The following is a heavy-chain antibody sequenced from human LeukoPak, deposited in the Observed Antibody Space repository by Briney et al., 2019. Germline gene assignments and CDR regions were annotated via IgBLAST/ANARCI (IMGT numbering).Heavy chain of an antibody. V-gene: IGHV3-30*02. CDR2: IRYDGSNK. Sequence: PGGSLRLSCAASGFTFSSYGMHWVRQAPGKGLEWVAFIRYDGSNKCYADSVKGRFTISRDNFKNTLYLQMNSLRAEDTAVYYCAKTFWAAAGPLFDYWGQGTLVTVSS. CDR1: GFTFSSYG. CDR3: AKTFWAAAGPLFDY. D-gene: IGHD6-13*01. J-gene: IGHJ4*02.